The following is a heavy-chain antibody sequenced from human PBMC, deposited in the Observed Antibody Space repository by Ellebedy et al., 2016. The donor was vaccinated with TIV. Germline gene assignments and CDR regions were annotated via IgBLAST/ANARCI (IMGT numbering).Heavy chain of an antibody. J-gene: IGHJ4*02. CDR3: ARGAGSNYGLDS. Sequence: SLKISXAASGFTFDDYAMHWVRQPPGKGLEWVSGTSWNSGSIGYADSVKGRFTISRDNAKNSLYLRMNSLRAEDTALYYCARGAGSNYGLDSWGQGTLVTVSS. CDR2: TSWNSGSI. V-gene: IGHV3-9*01. D-gene: IGHD3-10*01. CDR1: GFTFDDYA.